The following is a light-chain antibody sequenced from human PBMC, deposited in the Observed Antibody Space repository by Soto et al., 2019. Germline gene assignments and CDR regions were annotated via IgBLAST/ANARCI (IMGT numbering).Light chain of an antibody. CDR3: QQRYSPPYT. Sequence: DIQMTQSPSSLSASVGDRVTITCRASQSISNYLDWYQQKPGKAPNLLIYAASSLQSGVPSRFSSSGSSTKLTLHISSLQPQDFSTYYSQQRYSPPYTFGQGTKLEIK. CDR1: QSISNY. CDR2: AAS. V-gene: IGKV1-39*01. J-gene: IGKJ2*01.